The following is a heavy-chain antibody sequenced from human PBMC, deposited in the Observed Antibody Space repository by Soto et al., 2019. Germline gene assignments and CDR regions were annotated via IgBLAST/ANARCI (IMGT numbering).Heavy chain of an antibody. V-gene: IGHV3-30-3*01. D-gene: IGHD3-22*01. CDR1: GFTFSSYA. J-gene: IGHJ5*02. Sequence: VGSLRISCAASGFTFSSYAMHWVRQAPGKGLEWVAVISYDGSNKYYADSVKGRFTISRDNSKNTLYLQMNSLRAEDTAVYYCARDRTYYYDSSGYEYNWFDPWGQGTLVTVSS. CDR2: ISYDGSNK. CDR3: ARDRTYYYDSSGYEYNWFDP.